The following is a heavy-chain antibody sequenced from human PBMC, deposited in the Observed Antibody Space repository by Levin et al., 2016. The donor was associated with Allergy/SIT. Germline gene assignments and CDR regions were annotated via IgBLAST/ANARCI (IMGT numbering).Heavy chain of an antibody. Sequence: VRQMPGKGLEWMGRIDPSDSYTNYSPSFQGHVTISADKSISTAYLQWSSLKASDTAMYYCARLPFSDAFDIWGQGTMVTVSS. J-gene: IGHJ3*02. CDR3: ARLPFSDAFDI. D-gene: IGHD3-3*01. V-gene: IGHV5-10-1*01. CDR2: IDPSDSYT.